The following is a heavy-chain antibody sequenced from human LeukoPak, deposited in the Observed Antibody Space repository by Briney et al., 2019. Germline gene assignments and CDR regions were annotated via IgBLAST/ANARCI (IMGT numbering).Heavy chain of an antibody. D-gene: IGHD6-6*01. V-gene: IGHV3-48*01. CDR3: AREYSSSSGRAFDI. J-gene: IGHJ3*02. CDR2: ISSSSSAI. Sequence: GGSLRLSCAASGFTSSSYSMNWVRQAPGKGLEWVSYISSSSSAIYYADSVKGRFTISRDNAKNSLFLQMNSLRADDTAVYYCAREYSSSSGRAFDIWGQGTMVTVSS. CDR1: GFTSSSYS.